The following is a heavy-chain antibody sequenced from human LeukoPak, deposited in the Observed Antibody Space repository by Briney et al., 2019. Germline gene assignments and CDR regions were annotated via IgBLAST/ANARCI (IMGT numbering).Heavy chain of an antibody. D-gene: IGHD3-16*01. CDR2: IYHTGST. J-gene: IGHJ3*01. CDR1: GGSVSGTYY. V-gene: IGHV4-61*01. Sequence: SETLSLTCTVSGGSVSGTYYWSWIRQPPGKGLEWIAYIYHTGSTDSNPSLRSRVTISLDTSKNQFSLKLNSVTAADTAVYYCARRWVYDKRAFDAWGQGALITVSS. CDR3: ARRWVYDKRAFDA.